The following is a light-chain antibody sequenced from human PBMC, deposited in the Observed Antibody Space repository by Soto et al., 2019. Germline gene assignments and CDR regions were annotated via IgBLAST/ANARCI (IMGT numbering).Light chain of an antibody. CDR1: SSDVGGYNY. V-gene: IGLV2-14*01. CDR3: SSYTSSSTLYV. CDR2: DVG. Sequence: QSVLTQPASVSGSPGQSITISCTGTSSDVGGYNYVSWYQQHPGKAPKLMIYDVGNRPSGVSNRFSGSESGNTASLTISGLQAEDEADYYCSSYTSSSTLYVFGTGTKVTVL. J-gene: IGLJ1*01.